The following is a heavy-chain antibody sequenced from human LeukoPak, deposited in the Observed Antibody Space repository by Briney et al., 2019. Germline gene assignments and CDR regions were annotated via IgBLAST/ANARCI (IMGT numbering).Heavy chain of an antibody. CDR1: GYTFSDNY. CDR2: INPASGGT. Sequence: ASVKVSCKTFGYTFSDNYIHWVRQAPGQRLEWMGWINPASGGTNYVQKFQGRVTMTRDASIRTAYMELSGLTSDDTAVYYCARERRGNWNQDFDYWGQGTLVPVSA. J-gene: IGHJ4*02. D-gene: IGHD1-1*01. CDR3: ARERRGNWNQDFDY. V-gene: IGHV1-2*02.